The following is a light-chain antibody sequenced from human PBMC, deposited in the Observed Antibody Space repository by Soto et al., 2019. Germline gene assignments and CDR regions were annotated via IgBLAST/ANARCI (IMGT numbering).Light chain of an antibody. CDR1: SNDIGAYKY. CDR2: EVS. Sequence: QSALTQPASVSGSPGQSITISCTGSSNDIGAYKYVSWYQQYPGKAPKLIIFEVSNRPSGGSNRFSGSKSGNTASLTIAGLQAEDEADYHCSSYTTGSTLYVFGGGTKLTVL. CDR3: SSYTTGSTLYV. V-gene: IGLV2-14*01. J-gene: IGLJ1*01.